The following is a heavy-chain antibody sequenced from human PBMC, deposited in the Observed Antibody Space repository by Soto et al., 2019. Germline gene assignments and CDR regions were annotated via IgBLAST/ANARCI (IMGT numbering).Heavy chain of an antibody. Sequence: EVKLVESGGGLVQPGGSLRLSCAASGFTFSSYNMNWVHQAPGKGLEWVSFIASGSSTIYYADSVKGRFTISRDNARNSLYLQMNSLRAEDTAVYYCARDGTESYYDYWGQGTLVTVSS. J-gene: IGHJ4*02. CDR1: GFTFSSYN. CDR3: ARDGTESYYDY. D-gene: IGHD1-26*01. CDR2: IASGSSTI. V-gene: IGHV3-48*01.